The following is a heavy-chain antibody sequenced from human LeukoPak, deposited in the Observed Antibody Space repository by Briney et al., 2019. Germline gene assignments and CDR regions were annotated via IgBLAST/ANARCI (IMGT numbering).Heavy chain of an antibody. J-gene: IGHJ3*02. Sequence: PSETLSLTCTVSGGSISSSYYYWGWLRQPPGKGLEWIGSIYYSGSTYYNPSLRSRVTISVDTSKNQFSLKLSSVTAADTAVYYCARHLIAVAGTGSVFDIWGQGTTVTVSS. D-gene: IGHD6-19*01. CDR3: ARHLIAVAGTGSVFDI. CDR2: IYYSGST. CDR1: GGSISSSYYY. V-gene: IGHV4-39*01.